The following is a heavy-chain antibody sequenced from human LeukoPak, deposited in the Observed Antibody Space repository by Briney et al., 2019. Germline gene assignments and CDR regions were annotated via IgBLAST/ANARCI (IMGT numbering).Heavy chain of an antibody. CDR3: ARVPTMVLWFDP. J-gene: IGHJ5*02. Sequence: GASVKVSCKASGYTFTGYYMHWVRQAPGQGLEWMGWINPNSGGTNYAQKLQGRVTMTTDTSTSTAYMELRSLRSDDTAVYYCARVPTMVLWFDPWGQGTLVTVSS. CDR2: INPNSGGT. CDR1: GYTFTGYY. V-gene: IGHV1-2*02. D-gene: IGHD3-10*01.